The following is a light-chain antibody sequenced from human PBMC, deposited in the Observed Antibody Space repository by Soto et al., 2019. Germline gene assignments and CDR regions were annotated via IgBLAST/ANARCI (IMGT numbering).Light chain of an antibody. CDR1: QSISSW. CDR3: QQSYSTPQT. J-gene: IGKJ1*01. CDR2: DAS. Sequence: DIEMTQSPSTLSASVGDRVTITCRASQSISSWLAWYQQKPGKAPKLLIYDASSLESGVPSRFSGSGSGTDFTLTISSLQPEDFATYYCQQSYSTPQTFGQGTKVDIK. V-gene: IGKV1-39*01.